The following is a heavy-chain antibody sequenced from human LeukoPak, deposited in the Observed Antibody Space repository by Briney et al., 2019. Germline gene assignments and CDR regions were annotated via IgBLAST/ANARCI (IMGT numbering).Heavy chain of an antibody. CDR1: GGSFSNYY. V-gene: IGHV4-34*01. CDR3: ARGRFDSSGWYGGYYYYYYYMDV. D-gene: IGHD6-19*01. J-gene: IGHJ6*03. CDR2: MTHSGST. Sequence: SETLSLTCAVYGGSFSNYYWSWIRQPPGKGLEWIGEMTHSGSTNYNPSLKSRVTISVDTSKNQFSLQLNSVTPEDTAVYYCARGRFDSSGWYGGYYYYYYYMDVWGKGTTVTVSS.